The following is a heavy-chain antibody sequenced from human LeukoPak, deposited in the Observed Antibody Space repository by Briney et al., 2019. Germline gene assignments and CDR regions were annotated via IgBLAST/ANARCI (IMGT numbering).Heavy chain of an antibody. CDR1: GFAFSNYW. D-gene: IGHD4-17*01. Sequence: QPGGSLRLSCAASGFAFSNYWMHWVRQAPGKGLVWVSRINGGGRSTSYADSVKGRFTISRDNAKNTLYLQMNSLRVEDTAVYYCARDSGTTETTLDFWGQGTLVTVSS. V-gene: IGHV3-74*01. J-gene: IGHJ4*02. CDR2: INGGGRST. CDR3: ARDSGTTETTLDF.